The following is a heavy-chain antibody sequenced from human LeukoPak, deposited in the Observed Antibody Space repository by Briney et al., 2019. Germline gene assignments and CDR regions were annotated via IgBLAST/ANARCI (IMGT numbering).Heavy chain of an antibody. D-gene: IGHD6-13*01. V-gene: IGHV3-13*01. CDR1: GFTFSSYD. CDR3: ARVSSSWCRLDY. CDR2: IGTAGDT. Sequence: GGSLRLSCAASGFTFSSYDMHWVRQATGKGLEWVSAIGTAGDTYYPGSVKGRFTISRENAKNSLYLQMNSLRAGDTAVYYCARVSSSWCRLDYWGRGTLVTVSS. J-gene: IGHJ4*02.